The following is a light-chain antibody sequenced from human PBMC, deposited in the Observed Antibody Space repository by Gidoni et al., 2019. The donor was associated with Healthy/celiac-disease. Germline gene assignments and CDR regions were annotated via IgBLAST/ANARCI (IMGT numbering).Light chain of an antibody. V-gene: IGLV7-43*01. CDR2: STS. CDR3: LLYYGGAWV. Sequence: QTVVTQAPSLTVSPGGTVPLTCASSTGAVTSGYYPNWFQQKPGQAPRALIDSTSNKHSWTPARFSGSLLGGKAALTLSGVQPEDEAEYYCLLYYGGAWVFGGGTKLTVL. J-gene: IGLJ3*02. CDR1: TGAVTSGYY.